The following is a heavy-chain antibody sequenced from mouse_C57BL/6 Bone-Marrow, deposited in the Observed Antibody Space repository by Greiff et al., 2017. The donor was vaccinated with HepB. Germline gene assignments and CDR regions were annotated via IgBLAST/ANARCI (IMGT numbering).Heavy chain of an antibody. Sequence: QVQLQQPGAELVKPGASVKMSCKASGYTFTSYWITWVKQRPGQGLEWIGDIYPGSGSTNYNEKFKSKATLTVDTSSSTAYMQLSSLTSEDSAVYYCARDSSGPAWLAYGGQGTLVTVSA. CDR3: ARDSSGPAWLAY. V-gene: IGHV1-55*01. J-gene: IGHJ3*01. CDR2: IYPGSGST. CDR1: GYTFTSYW. D-gene: IGHD3-2*02.